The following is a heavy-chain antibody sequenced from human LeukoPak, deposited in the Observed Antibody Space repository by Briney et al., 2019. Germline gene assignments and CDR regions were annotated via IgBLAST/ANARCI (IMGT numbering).Heavy chain of an antibody. D-gene: IGHD3-22*01. J-gene: IGHJ4*02. CDR3: ANANYYDSSGYPYYFDY. Sequence: GGSLRLSCAASGFIFSSCAMNWVRQGPGKGLEWVSGISGSGGSTHYADSVKGRFTISRDNSKNTLYLQMNSLRAEDTAVYYCANANYYDSSGYPYYFDYWGQGTLVTVSS. CDR2: ISGSGGST. V-gene: IGHV3-23*01. CDR1: GFIFSSCA.